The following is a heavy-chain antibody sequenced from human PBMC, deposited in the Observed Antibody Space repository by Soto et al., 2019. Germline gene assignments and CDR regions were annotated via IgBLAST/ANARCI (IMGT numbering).Heavy chain of an antibody. D-gene: IGHD3-3*01. CDR1: GFTFRSYA. Sequence: EVHLLESGGDLVQPGGSLRLSCAASGFTFRSYAMSWVRQAPGKGLEWVAGITGGGNDTYYSDSLRGRFTISRDNSKNTLYLQMNSLRVEDSAVYFCAKYDSLEWFFPIDAWGQGTLVTVSS. CDR3: AKYDSLEWFFPIDA. CDR2: ITGGGNDT. V-gene: IGHV3-23*01. J-gene: IGHJ5*02.